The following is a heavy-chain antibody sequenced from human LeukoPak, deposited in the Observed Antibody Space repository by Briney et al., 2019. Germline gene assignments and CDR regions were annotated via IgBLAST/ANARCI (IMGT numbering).Heavy chain of an antibody. CDR3: AREMVRGVTRGVFDY. J-gene: IGHJ4*02. CDR1: GGSISSYY. CDR2: IYYSGST. Sequence: SETLSLTCTVSGGSISSYYWSWIRQPPGKGLEWIGYIYYSGSTNYNPSLKSRVTISVDTSKNQFSLKLSSVTAADTAVYYCAREMVRGVTRGVFDYWGQGTLVTVSS. V-gene: IGHV4-59*01. D-gene: IGHD3-10*01.